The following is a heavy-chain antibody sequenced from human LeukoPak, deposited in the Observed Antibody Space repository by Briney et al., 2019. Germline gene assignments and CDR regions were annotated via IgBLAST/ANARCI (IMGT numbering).Heavy chain of an antibody. J-gene: IGHJ4*02. D-gene: IGHD6-19*01. CDR3: ARDMRRTRYSSGWYVDY. V-gene: IGHV3-30*04. Sequence: GGSLRLSCAASGFTFSTYPMHWVRQAPGKGLEWVAVISYDGSNKYYADSVKGRFTISRDNSKNTLYLQMNSLRAEDTAVYYCARDMRRTRYSSGWYVDYWGQGTLVTVSS. CDR2: ISYDGSNK. CDR1: GFTFSTYP.